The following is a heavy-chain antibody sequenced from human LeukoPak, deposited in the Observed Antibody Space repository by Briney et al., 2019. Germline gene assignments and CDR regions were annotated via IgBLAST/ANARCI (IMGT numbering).Heavy chain of an antibody. CDR3: AREGGGSSYRNWFDP. Sequence: GGSLRLSCAASGFTFSSYWMSWVRQAPGKGLEWVANIKKDGSEKYYVDSVKGRFTISRDNARNSLSLQMNSLRAEDTAVYYCAREGGGSSYRNWFDPWGQGTLVTVSS. V-gene: IGHV3-7*01. J-gene: IGHJ5*02. CDR1: GFTFSSYW. CDR2: IKKDGSEK. D-gene: IGHD3-16*01.